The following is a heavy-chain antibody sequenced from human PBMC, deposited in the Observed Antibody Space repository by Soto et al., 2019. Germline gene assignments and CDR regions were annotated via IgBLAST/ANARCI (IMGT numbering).Heavy chain of an antibody. CDR1: GYSFTNYW. CDR3: ARLSEDRVRYLNWFAP. Sequence: PGESLKISCKGSGYSFTNYWIGWVRQKPGKGLEWMGSIYPDDSHTRYSPSFHGQVTISVDKSISTAYLQWSSLKASDTAMYFYARLSEDRVRYLNWFAPWGQGTLVTVSS. CDR2: IYPDDSHT. J-gene: IGHJ5*02. V-gene: IGHV5-51*01. D-gene: IGHD2-15*01.